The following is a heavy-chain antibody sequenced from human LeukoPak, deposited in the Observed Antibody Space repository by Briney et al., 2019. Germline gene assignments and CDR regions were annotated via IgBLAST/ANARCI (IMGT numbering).Heavy chain of an antibody. CDR3: VKETGDLGQGGFEI. CDR2: ISGSDGST. Sequence: PGGSLRLSCAASGFTFSSYAMSWVRQAPGKGLEWVSAISGSDGSTYYADSVKGRFTTSRDNSKNTLYLQMNSLRAEDTAVYYCVKETGDLGQGGFEIWGQGTTVTVS. D-gene: IGHD7-27*01. J-gene: IGHJ3*02. CDR1: GFTFSSYA. V-gene: IGHV3-23*01.